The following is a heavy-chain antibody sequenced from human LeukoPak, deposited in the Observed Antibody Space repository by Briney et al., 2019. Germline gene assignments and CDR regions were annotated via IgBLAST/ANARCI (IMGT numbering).Heavy chain of an antibody. CDR3: ARKQQLGWFDP. CDR2: INSDGSST. V-gene: IGHV3-74*01. D-gene: IGHD6-13*01. J-gene: IGHJ5*02. Sequence: GGSLRLSCAASGFTFSSYWMHWVRQAPGKGLVWVSRINSDGSSTSYADSVKGRFTISRDNAKNTLYLQMNSLRAEDTAAYYCARKQQLGWFDPWGQGTLVTVSS. CDR1: GFTFSSYW.